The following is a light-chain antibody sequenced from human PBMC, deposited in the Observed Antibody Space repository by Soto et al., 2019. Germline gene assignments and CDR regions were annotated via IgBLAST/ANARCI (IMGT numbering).Light chain of an antibody. V-gene: IGLV1-47*01. CDR1: KSNIGSNF. CDR3: AAWDDSLSGWV. J-gene: IGLJ3*02. CDR2: RNN. Sequence: QSVLTQPPSASGTPGQRVTISCSGGKSNIGSNFVFWYRQLPGTAPKLLISRNNQRPSGVSDRFSGSKSGTSASLAIGELRSDDEADFYCAAWDDSLSGWVFGGGTKLTVL.